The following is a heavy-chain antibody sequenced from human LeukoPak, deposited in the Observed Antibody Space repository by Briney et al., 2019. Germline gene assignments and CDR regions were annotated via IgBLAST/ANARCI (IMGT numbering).Heavy chain of an antibody. Sequence: SQTLSLTCSVSGGSISSGGYYWSWIRHHPGKGLEWSGYIYYSGSTYYNPSLKSRITISVDTSKNQFSLKLNSVTAADTAVYYCAKHSGYGVYYFDYWGQGTLVTVSS. CDR3: AKHSGYGVYYFDY. D-gene: IGHD5-12*01. J-gene: IGHJ4*02. CDR1: GGSISSGGYY. CDR2: IYYSGST. V-gene: IGHV4-31*03.